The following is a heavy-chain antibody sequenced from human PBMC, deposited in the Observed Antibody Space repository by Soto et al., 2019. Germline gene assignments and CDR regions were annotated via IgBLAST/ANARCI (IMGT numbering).Heavy chain of an antibody. CDR3: ARDLDYYDSSGYYLSDP. J-gene: IGHJ5*02. CDR2: IYTSGST. CDR1: GGSISSYY. D-gene: IGHD3-22*01. Sequence: PSETLSLTCTVSGGSISSYYWSWIRQPAGKGLEWIGRIYTSGSTNYNPSLKSRVTMSVDTPKNQFSLKLSSVTAADTAVYYCARDLDYYDSSGYYLSDPWRQGTLVTVSS. V-gene: IGHV4-4*07.